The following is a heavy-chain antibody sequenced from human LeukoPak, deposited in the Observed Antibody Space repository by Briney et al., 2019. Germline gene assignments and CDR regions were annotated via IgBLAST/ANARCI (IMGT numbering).Heavy chain of an antibody. CDR3: ARDQNQDGYNIFDS. CDR1: GNSFSNYW. V-gene: IGHV5-51*01. J-gene: IGHJ4*02. Sequence: GESLKISCKGSGNSFSNYWIGWVRQLPGRGLEWMGIIYPGDSDTRYNPSFQGQVTISADKSISTAYLQWSSLKASDTAMYYCARDQNQDGYNIFDSWGQGTLVTVSS. CDR2: IYPGDSDT. D-gene: IGHD5-24*01.